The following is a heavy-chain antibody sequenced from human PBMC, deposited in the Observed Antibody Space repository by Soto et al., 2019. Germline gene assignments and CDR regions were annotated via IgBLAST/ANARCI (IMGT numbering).Heavy chain of an antibody. J-gene: IGHJ4*02. Sequence: QVQLQESGPGLVKPSETLSLTCTVSGDSIRSSSHYWAWNRQPPGKGLEWIGGFYYGGSPYYNSSLKGRGTRSVDTSKDQFSLNLTSVTAADTAIYYCYIDGYWGQGTLVTVSS. D-gene: IGHD2-2*02. CDR1: GDSIRSSSHY. CDR2: FYYGGSP. CDR3: YIDGY. V-gene: IGHV4-39*01.